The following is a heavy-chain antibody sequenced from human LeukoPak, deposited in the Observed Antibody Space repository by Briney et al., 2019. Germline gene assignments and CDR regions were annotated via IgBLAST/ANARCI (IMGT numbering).Heavy chain of an antibody. CDR3: ARLPDSSYNYMDV. D-gene: IGHD6-6*01. V-gene: IGHV4-61*02. J-gene: IGHJ6*03. CDR2: IYTSGST. Sequence: PSETLSLTCTVSGGSISSGSYYWSWIRQPAGKGLEWIGRIYTSGSTNYNPSLKSRVTISVDTSKNQFSLKLSSATAADTAVYYCARLPDSSYNYMDVWGKGTTVTVSS. CDR1: GGSISSGSYY.